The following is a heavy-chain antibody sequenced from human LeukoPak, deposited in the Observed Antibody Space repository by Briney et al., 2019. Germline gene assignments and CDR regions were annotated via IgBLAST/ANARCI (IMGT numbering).Heavy chain of an antibody. CDR1: GFTFSSYW. J-gene: IGHJ6*03. Sequence: GGSLRLSCAASGFTFSSYWMHWVRQAPGKGLVWGSGIYNDGSSTTYADSVKGRFTISRDNSKNTLYLQMNSLRAEDTAVYYCARDRVAARPGYYYYYMDVWGKGTTVTVSS. CDR2: IYNDGSST. D-gene: IGHD6-6*01. V-gene: IGHV3-74*01. CDR3: ARDRVAARPGYYYYYMDV.